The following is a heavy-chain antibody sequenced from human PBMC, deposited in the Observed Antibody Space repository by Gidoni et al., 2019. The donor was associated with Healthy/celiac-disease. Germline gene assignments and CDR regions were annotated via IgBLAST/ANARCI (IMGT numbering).Heavy chain of an antibody. Sequence: EVQLLESGGGLVQPGGSLRLSCAASGFTFSSYAMSWVRQAPGKGLEWVSAISGSGGSTYYADSVKGRFTISRDKSKNTLYLQMNSLRAEDTAVYYCAKKQSVWFGELLSCFDYWGQGTLVTVSS. J-gene: IGHJ4*02. D-gene: IGHD3-10*01. CDR2: ISGSGGST. V-gene: IGHV3-23*01. CDR3: AKKQSVWFGELLSCFDY. CDR1: GFTFSSYA.